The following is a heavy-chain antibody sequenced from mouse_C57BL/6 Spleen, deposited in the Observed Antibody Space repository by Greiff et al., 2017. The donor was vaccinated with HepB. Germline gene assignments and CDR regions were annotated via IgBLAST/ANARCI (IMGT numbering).Heavy chain of an antibody. Sequence: VQLQQSGAELVRPGASVTLSCKASGYTFTDYEMHWVKQTPVHGLEWIGAIDPETGGTAYNQKFKGKAILTADKSSSTAYMELRSLTSEDSAVYYCTRGGTGTGYFGVWGTGTTVTVAS. CDR1: GYTFTDYE. CDR2: IDPETGGT. D-gene: IGHD4-1*01. J-gene: IGHJ1*03. CDR3: TRGGTGTGYFGV. V-gene: IGHV1-15*01.